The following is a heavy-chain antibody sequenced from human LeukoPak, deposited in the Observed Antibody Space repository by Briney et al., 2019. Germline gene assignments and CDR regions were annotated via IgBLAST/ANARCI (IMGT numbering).Heavy chain of an antibody. D-gene: IGHD6-6*01. CDR2: INNNGGST. CDR3: ARGGVYASSSLGDY. CDR1: GFTFSTYF. J-gene: IGHJ4*02. V-gene: IGHV3-64*01. Sequence: PGGSLRLSCAASGFTFSTYFMHWVRQAPGKGLEYVSGINNNGGSTYYANSVKGRFTISRDNFQNTLYLQMGSLTTEDMAVYYCARGGVYASSSLGDYWGQGTLVTVSS.